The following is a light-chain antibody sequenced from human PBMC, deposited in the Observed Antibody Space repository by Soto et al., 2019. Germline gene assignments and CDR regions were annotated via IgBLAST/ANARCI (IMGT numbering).Light chain of an antibody. Sequence: EIVLTQSPGTLSLSPGERVNLSCRASQSVSSSYLAWYQQKPGQAPRLLIYGASSRATGIPDRFSGSGSGTDFTLTISRLEPEDFAVYYCQQYRTFGQGTKVEIK. CDR3: QQYRT. V-gene: IGKV3-20*01. CDR2: GAS. CDR1: QSVSSSY. J-gene: IGKJ1*01.